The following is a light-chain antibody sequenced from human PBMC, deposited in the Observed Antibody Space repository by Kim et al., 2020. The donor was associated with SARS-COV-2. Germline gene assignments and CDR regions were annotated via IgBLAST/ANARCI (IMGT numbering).Light chain of an antibody. CDR2: EVK. Sequence: QSFTISCSGISSDVGDYPYVSWYQQHPGKAPTLIIFEVKYRPSGVPDRFSGSKSGNPASLTVSGLQAEDEADYYCSSSAGSNNLVFGGGTQLTVL. CDR3: SSSAGSNNLV. J-gene: IGLJ3*02. V-gene: IGLV2-8*01. CDR1: SSDVGDYPY.